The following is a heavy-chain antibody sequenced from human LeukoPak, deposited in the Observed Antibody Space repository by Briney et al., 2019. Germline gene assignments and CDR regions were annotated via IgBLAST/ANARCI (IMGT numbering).Heavy chain of an antibody. CDR3: TTGTWIQLWLAVY. Sequence: GGSLRLSCAASGFTFSNACMSWVRQAPGKGLEWVGHIKGKAEGGTTDYAAPVQGRFTISRDDSKNTLYLQMNSLKTEDTAVYYCTTGTWIQLWLAVYWGQGTLVTVSS. J-gene: IGHJ4*02. D-gene: IGHD5-18*01. V-gene: IGHV3-15*01. CDR1: GFTFSNAC. CDR2: IKGKAEGGTT.